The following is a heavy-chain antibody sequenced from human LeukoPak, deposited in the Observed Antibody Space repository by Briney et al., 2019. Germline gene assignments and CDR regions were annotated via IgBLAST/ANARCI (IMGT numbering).Heavy chain of an antibody. CDR1: GFTFSSYS. CDR2: ISSSSSYI. V-gene: IGHV3-21*01. J-gene: IGHJ4*02. Sequence: GGSLRLSCAASGFTFSSYSMNWVRQAPGKGLEWVSSISSSSSYIYYADSVKGRFTISRDNAKNSLYLQMNSLRAKDTAVYYCALFWSGYYSADYWGQGTLVTVSS. D-gene: IGHD3-3*01. CDR3: ALFWSGYYSADY.